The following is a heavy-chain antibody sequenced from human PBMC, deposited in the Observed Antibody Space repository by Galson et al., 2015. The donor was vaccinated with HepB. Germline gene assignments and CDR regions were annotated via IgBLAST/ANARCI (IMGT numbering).Heavy chain of an antibody. CDR3: AKTVGWAGVGYYYYGMDV. V-gene: IGHV3-23*01. D-gene: IGHD6-19*01. CDR2: ISGSGGST. Sequence: SLRLSCAASGFTFSSYAMSWVRQAPGKGLEWVSAISGSGGSTYYADSVKGRFTISRDNSKNTLYLQMNSLRAEDTAVYYCAKTVGWAGVGYYYYGMDVWGQGTTVTVSS. CDR1: GFTFSSYA. J-gene: IGHJ6*02.